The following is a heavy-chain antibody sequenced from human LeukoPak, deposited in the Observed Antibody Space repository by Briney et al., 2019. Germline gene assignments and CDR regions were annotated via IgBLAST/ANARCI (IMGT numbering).Heavy chain of an antibody. D-gene: IGHD4-11*01. V-gene: IGHV4-39*02. CDR3: ARGTVTPSYFDF. CDR1: GGSISSSSYY. CDR2: IYYSGST. Sequence: NPSETLSLTCTVSGGSISSSSYYWGWIRQPPGKGLEWIGSIYYSGSTYYNPSLKSRVTISVDTSKNLFSLKLSSVTAADTAVYYCARGTVTPSYFDFWGRGTLVTVSS. J-gene: IGHJ4*02.